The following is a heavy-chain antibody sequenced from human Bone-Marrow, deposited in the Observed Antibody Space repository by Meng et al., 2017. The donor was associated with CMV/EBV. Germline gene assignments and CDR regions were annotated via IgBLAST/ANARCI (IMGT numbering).Heavy chain of an antibody. CDR2: MNPNSGNT. CDR1: GYTFTTYG. CDR3: ARGAGGGNLSYYYYGMDV. J-gene: IGHJ6*02. D-gene: IGHD4-23*01. Sequence: ASVKVSCKASGYTFTTYGISWVRQATGQGLEWMGWMNPNSGNTGYAQKFQGRVTMTRNTSISTAYMELSSLRSEDTAVYYCARGAGGGNLSYYYYGMDVWGQGTMVTVSS. V-gene: IGHV1-8*02.